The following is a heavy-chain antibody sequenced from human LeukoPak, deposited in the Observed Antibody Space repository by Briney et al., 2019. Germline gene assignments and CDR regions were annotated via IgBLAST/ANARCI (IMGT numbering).Heavy chain of an antibody. Sequence: GASVKVSCKASGYTFTTYYMHWARQAPGQGLEWMGIINPSGGSTSNAQKFQGRVTMSRDTSTSTVYMELSSLRSEDTAVYYCARDQRYYDSSGHLDYWGQGTLVTVSS. CDR3: ARDQRYYDSSGHLDY. CDR1: GYTFTTYY. CDR2: INPSGGST. J-gene: IGHJ4*02. D-gene: IGHD3-22*01. V-gene: IGHV1-46*01.